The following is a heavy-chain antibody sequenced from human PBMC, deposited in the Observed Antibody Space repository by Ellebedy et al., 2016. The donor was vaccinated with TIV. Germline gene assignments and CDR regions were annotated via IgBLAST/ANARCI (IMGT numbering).Heavy chain of an antibody. Sequence: GGSLRLXCAASGFTFGTSWMSWVRQAPGKGLKWVANIKPDGSETFYVDSVKGRFTISRDNAENSLFLQMDSLRADDTAVYYCARADLHSNVVVPAALDLWGQGTLVTVSS. D-gene: IGHD2-2*01. CDR2: IKPDGSET. V-gene: IGHV3-7*01. J-gene: IGHJ5*02. CDR1: GFTFGTSW. CDR3: ARADLHSNVVVPAALDL.